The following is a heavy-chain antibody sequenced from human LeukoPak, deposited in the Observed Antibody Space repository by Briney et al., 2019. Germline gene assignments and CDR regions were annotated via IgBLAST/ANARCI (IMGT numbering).Heavy chain of an antibody. J-gene: IGHJ4*02. Sequence: GGSLRLSCAASGFTFSSYSMNWVRQAPGKGLEWVSYISSSSSTIYYADSVKGRCTISRDDSKNTLYLQMNSLRAEDTAVYYCAREEVRGVIMTNWGQGTLVTVSS. CDR3: AREEVRGVIMTN. V-gene: IGHV3-48*01. D-gene: IGHD3-10*01. CDR2: ISSSSSTI. CDR1: GFTFSSYS.